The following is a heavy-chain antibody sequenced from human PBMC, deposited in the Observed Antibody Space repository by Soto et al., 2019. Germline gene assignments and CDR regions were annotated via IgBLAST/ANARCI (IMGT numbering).Heavy chain of an antibody. CDR3: ARQSRRGITMVRGVIINKIYFDY. CDR1: GGSFSGYY. CDR2: INHSGST. J-gene: IGHJ4*02. Sequence: SETLSLTCAVYGGSFSGYYWSWIRQPPGKGLEWSGEINHSGSTNYNPSLKSRVTISVDTSKNQFSLKLSYVNAADTAVYYCARQSRRGITMVRGVIINKIYFDYWGQGTLVTVSS. D-gene: IGHD3-10*01. V-gene: IGHV4-34*01.